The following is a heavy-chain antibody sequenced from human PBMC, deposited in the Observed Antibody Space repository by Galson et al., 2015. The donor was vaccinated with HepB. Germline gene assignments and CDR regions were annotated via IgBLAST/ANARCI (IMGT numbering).Heavy chain of an antibody. CDR1: GGTFSTYT. J-gene: IGHJ4*02. D-gene: IGHD6-13*01. Sequence: SVKVSCKASGGTFSTYTISWVRQAPGQGLEWMGGITPIFGTANYAQKFQGRVTITADESTSTAYMELSSLRSEDTAVYYCARGGMAAPSNPVDYWGQGTLVTVSS. CDR2: ITPIFGTA. V-gene: IGHV1-69*13. CDR3: ARGGMAAPSNPVDY.